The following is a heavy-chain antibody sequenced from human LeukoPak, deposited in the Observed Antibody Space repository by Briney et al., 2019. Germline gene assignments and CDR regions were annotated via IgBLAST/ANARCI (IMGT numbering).Heavy chain of an antibody. V-gene: IGHV4-38-2*01. CDR2: IYHSGST. Sequence: SETLSLTCAVSGYSISSDNYWVWIRQPPGQGLEWTGGIYHSGSTYYNPSLKSRVTMSVDTSKNQFSLKLSSVTAADTAVYYCARAPRDSSHSNYMRRFDYWGQGTLVTVSS. CDR3: ARAPRDSSHSNYMRRFDY. D-gene: IGHD3-22*01. J-gene: IGHJ4*02. CDR1: GYSISSDNY.